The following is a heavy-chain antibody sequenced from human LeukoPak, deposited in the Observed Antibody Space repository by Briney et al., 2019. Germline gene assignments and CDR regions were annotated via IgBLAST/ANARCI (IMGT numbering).Heavy chain of an antibody. CDR2: MNPNSGNT. V-gene: IGHV1-8*02. CDR3: ARGALYYYDSSGYIDY. Sequence: GASVKVSCKASGYTFTGYYMHWVRQAPGQGLEWMGWMNPNSGNTGYAQKFQGRVTMTRNTSISTAYMELSSLRSEDTAVYYCARGALYYYDSSGYIDYWGQGTLVTVSS. J-gene: IGHJ4*02. CDR1: GYTFTGYY. D-gene: IGHD3-22*01.